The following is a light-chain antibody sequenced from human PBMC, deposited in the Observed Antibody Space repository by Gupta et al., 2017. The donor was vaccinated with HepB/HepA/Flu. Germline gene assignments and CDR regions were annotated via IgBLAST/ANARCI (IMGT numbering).Light chain of an antibody. CDR2: DVN. V-gene: IGLV2-11*01. CDR1: SSDVGAYNY. Sequence: QSALTQPRSVSGSPGQSVTISCTGTSSDVGAYNYVSWYQQHPGKVPKLMIYDVNQRPSGVADRVSGSKSANKASLPISGLQAEEEADDYCCSYAGSYSFVVFGGGTKLTVL. CDR3: CSYAGSYSFVV. J-gene: IGLJ2*01.